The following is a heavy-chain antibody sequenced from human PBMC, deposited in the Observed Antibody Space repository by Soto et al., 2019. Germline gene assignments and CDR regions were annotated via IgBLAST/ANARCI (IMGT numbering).Heavy chain of an antibody. D-gene: IGHD3-16*02. Sequence: SETLSLTCTVSGGSISSGDYYWSWIRQPPGKGLEWIGYIYYSGSTYYNPSLKRRVTISVDTSKNQFSLKLSSVTAADTAVYYCARVGSLGSYRYGDYWGQGTLVTVSS. J-gene: IGHJ4*02. CDR1: GGSISSGDYY. V-gene: IGHV4-30-4*01. CDR3: ARVGSLGSYRYGDY. CDR2: IYYSGST.